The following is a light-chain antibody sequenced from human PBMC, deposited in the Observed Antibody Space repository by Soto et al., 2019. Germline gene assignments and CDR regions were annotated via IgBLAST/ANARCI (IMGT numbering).Light chain of an antibody. V-gene: IGLV2-23*02. CDR3: SSYTGSDTWV. J-gene: IGLJ3*02. Sequence: QPVLTQPASVSGSPGQSVTISCTGTTSDVGNYRFVSWYLQHPGKAPQLLISEVSKRPSGISSRFSGSKSGNTASLTISGLQADDEADYFCSSYTGSDTWVFGGGTKLTVL. CDR2: EVS. CDR1: TSDVGNYRF.